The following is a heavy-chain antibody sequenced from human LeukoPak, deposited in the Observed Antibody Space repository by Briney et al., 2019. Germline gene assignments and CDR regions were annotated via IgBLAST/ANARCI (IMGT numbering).Heavy chain of an antibody. J-gene: IGHJ6*03. CDR1: GFTFSYAW. CDR2: ISSNGGST. Sequence: AGGSLRLSCAASGFTFSYAWMSWVRQAPGKGLEYVSAISSNGGSTDYANSVKGRFTISRDNSKNTLYLQMGSLRAEDMAVYYCARAPPYYYDSSGYYGAYYYYMDVWGKGTTVTVSS. V-gene: IGHV3-64*01. CDR3: ARAPPYYYDSSGYYGAYYYYMDV. D-gene: IGHD3-22*01.